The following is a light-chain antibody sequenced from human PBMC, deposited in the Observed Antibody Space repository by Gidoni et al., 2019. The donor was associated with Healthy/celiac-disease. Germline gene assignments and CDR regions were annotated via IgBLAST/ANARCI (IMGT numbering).Light chain of an antibody. Sequence: AIRMTQSPSSFSASTGDRVTITCRASQGISRYLAWYQQKPGKAPKLLIYAASTLQSGVPSRFSGSGSGTDFTLTISCLQSEDFATYYCQQYYSYPRFTFGPGTKVDIK. V-gene: IGKV1-8*01. J-gene: IGKJ3*01. CDR3: QQYYSYPRFT. CDR2: AAS. CDR1: QGISRY.